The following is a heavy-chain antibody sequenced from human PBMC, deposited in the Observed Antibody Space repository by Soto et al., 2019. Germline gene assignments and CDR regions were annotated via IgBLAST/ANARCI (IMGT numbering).Heavy chain of an antibody. CDR3: ARHPGILYYFDY. J-gene: IGHJ4*02. V-gene: IGHV3-21*01. CDR2: ISSSSSYI. Sequence: PGGSLRLSCAASGFTFSSYSMNWVRQAPGKGLEWVSSISSSSSYIYYADSVKGRFTISRDNAKNSLYLQMNSLRAEDTAVYYCARHPGILYYFDYWGQGTLVTVSS. CDR1: GFTFSSYS.